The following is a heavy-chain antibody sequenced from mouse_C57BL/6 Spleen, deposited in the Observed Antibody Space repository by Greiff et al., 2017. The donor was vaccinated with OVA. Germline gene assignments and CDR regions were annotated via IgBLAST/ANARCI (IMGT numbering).Heavy chain of an antibody. V-gene: IGHV1-61*01. J-gene: IGHJ3*01. CDR1: GYTFTSYW. CDR2: IYPSDSET. D-gene: IGHD1-1*01. Sequence: QVQLQQPGAELVRPGSSVKLSCKASGYTFTSYWMDWVKQRPGQGLEWIGNIYPSDSETHYNQKFKDKATLTVDKSSSTAYMQLSSLTSEDSAVYDCARATVERTWFAYWGQGTLVTVSA. CDR3: ARATVERTWFAY.